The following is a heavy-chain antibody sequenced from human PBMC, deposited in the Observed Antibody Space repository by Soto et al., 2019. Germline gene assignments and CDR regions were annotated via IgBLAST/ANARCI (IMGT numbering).Heavy chain of an antibody. CDR2: ISSSSSYI. J-gene: IGHJ4*02. CDR3: AKEAGGLSNRSLDY. V-gene: IGHV3-21*01. CDR1: GFTFSSYS. Sequence: EVQLVESGGGLVKPGGSLRLSCAASGFTFSSYSMNWVRQAPGKGLEWVSSISSSSSYIYYADSVKGRFTISKDNAKTSLYLQMNSLRAEDTAVYYCAKEAGGLSNRSLDYWGQGTLVTVSS. D-gene: IGHD3-16*02.